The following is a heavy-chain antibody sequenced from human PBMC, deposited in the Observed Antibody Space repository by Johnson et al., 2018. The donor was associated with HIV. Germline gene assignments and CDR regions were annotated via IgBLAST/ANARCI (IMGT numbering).Heavy chain of an antibody. J-gene: IGHJ3*02. Sequence: VQLVESGGGVVQPGRSLRLSCAASGFTVSSNYMSWVRQAPGKGLEWVSVIYSGGSTYYADSVKGRFTISRDNYKNTLYLQMNSLRAEDTAVYYCATSLTGTRPFDIWGQGTMVTVSS. CDR3: ATSLTGTRPFDI. CDR2: IYSGGST. D-gene: IGHD1-7*01. V-gene: IGHV3-66*02. CDR1: GFTVSSNY.